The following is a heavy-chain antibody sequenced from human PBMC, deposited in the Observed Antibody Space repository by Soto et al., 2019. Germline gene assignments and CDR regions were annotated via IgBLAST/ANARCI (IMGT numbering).Heavy chain of an antibody. CDR2: ISSDSRNI. CDR3: ARIKLVEWFFINVDVYDMDV. Sequence: GGSLRLSCVASGFSLRDYAVNWVRQAPGKGLEWETFISSDSRNIYYADSVEGRFNVSRDNARNSVSLQMDSLRDEDAAVYYCARIKLVEWFFINVDVYDMDVWGQGT. D-gene: IGHD3-3*01. CDR1: GFSLRDYA. V-gene: IGHV3-48*02. J-gene: IGHJ6*02.